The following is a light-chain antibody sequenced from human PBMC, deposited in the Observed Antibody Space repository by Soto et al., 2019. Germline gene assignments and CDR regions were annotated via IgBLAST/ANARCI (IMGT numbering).Light chain of an antibody. CDR2: DVS. Sequence: QSVLTQPASVSGSPGQSITISCTGTSSDVGGYNYVSWYQQHPGKAPKLMIYDVSNRPSGVSNRFSGSKSGNTASLTISGLQAEDEADYYCSSYXSSSLHVSGTGTKVTVL. V-gene: IGLV2-14*03. CDR3: SSYXSSSLHV. CDR1: SSDVGGYNY. J-gene: IGLJ1*01.